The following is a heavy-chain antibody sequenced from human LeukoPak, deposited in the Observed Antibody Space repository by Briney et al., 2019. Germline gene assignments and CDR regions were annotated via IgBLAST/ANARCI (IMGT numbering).Heavy chain of an antibody. CDR3: AKDIQNYYYYMDV. CDR1: GFTFDDYA. J-gene: IGHJ6*03. V-gene: IGHV3-9*01. Sequence: GRSLRLSCAASGFTFDDYAMHWVRQAPGKGLEWVPGISWNSGSIGYADSVKGRFTISRDNAKNSLYLQMNSLRAEDTALYYCAKDIQNYYYYMDVWGKGTTVTVSS. CDR2: ISWNSGSI.